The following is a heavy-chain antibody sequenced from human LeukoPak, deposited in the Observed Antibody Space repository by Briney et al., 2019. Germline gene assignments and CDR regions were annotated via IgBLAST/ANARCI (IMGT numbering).Heavy chain of an antibody. CDR3: AKEQNSKGYFDY. J-gene: IGHJ4*02. Sequence: GGSLRPSCAASGFTFSSYAMSWVRQAPGKGLEWVSAISGSGGSTYYTDSVKGWFTISRDNSKSTLYLQMNSLRAEDTAVYYCAKEQNSKGYFDYCGQGTLVTVSS. CDR2: ISGSGGST. V-gene: IGHV3-23*01. D-gene: IGHD4-23*01. CDR1: GFTFSSYA.